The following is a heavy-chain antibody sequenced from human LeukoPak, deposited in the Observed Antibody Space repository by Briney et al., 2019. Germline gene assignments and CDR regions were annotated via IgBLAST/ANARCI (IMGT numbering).Heavy chain of an antibody. J-gene: IGHJ3*02. V-gene: IGHV4-38-2*02. CDR1: SYSINSGYY. Sequence: PSETLSLTCTVSSYSINSGYYWGWIRQPPGKGLEWIGNIYRSGSTYYNASLKSRVTISVDTSKNQFSLKLSSVTAADTAVYYCARDEGDAFDIWGQGTMVTVSS. CDR3: ARDEGDAFDI. CDR2: IYRSGST.